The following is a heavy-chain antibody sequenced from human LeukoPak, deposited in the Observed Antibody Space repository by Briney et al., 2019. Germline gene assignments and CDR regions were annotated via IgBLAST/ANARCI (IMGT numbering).Heavy chain of an antibody. V-gene: IGHV3-23*01. J-gene: IGHJ4*02. Sequence: PGGSLRLSCAASGFTFSSYSMSWVRQAPGKGLEWVSSISGSGGDTHYADSVRGRFSISRDNSKNTLYVQMNSLGAKDTAVYYCAKGAAGTLVGHYFDSWGQGTLVTVSS. CDR2: ISGSGGDT. CDR1: GFTFSSYS. D-gene: IGHD2-21*01. CDR3: AKGAAGTLVGHYFDS.